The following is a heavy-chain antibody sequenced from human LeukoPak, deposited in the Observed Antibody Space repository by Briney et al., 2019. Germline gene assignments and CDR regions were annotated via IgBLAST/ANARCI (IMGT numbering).Heavy chain of an antibody. Sequence: SETLSLTCAVYGGSFSGYYWSWIRQPPGKGLEWIGEINHSGSTNYNPSLKSRVTISVDTSRNQFSLKLSSVTAADTAVYYCARGRGRTSYGSGSYYNSPSPYMDVWGKGTTVTVSS. V-gene: IGHV4-34*01. CDR3: ARGRGRTSYGSGSYYNSPSPYMDV. CDR1: GGSFSGYY. D-gene: IGHD3-10*01. CDR2: INHSGST. J-gene: IGHJ6*03.